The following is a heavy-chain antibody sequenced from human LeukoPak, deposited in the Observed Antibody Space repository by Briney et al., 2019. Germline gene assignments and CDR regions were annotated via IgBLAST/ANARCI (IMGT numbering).Heavy chain of an antibody. CDR2: ISSGSSYL. CDR3: ARYVYDRSGYYLFYFDY. J-gene: IGHJ4*02. V-gene: IGHV3-21*01. D-gene: IGHD3-22*01. Sequence: GGSLRLSCETSGFSFSDYSMNWVRQAPGKGLEWVASISSGSSYLYYADSVKGRFTISRDNAKNSLYLHMNSLRAEDTAVYYCARYVYDRSGYYLFYFDYWGQGILVTVSS. CDR1: GFSFSDYS.